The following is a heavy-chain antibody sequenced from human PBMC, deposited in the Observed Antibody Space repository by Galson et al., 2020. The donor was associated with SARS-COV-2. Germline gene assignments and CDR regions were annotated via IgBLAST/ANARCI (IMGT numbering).Heavy chain of an antibody. D-gene: IGHD1-26*01. CDR1: DGSISGYY. CDR3: ARGAYSGSNMFDY. Sequence: SETLSLTCTVSDGSISGYYWTWIRQPPGKGLEWIGAIYYSGQTTYNPSLRSRATISVDMSKSQFSLRLTSVTAADTAVYYCARGAYSGSNMFDYWGQGALVTVSS. CDR2: IYYSGQT. V-gene: IGHV4-59*01. J-gene: IGHJ4*02.